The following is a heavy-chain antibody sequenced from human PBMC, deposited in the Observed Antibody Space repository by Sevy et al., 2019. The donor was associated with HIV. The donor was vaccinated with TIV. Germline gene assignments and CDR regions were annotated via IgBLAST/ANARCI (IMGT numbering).Heavy chain of an antibody. CDR3: ARLFYGSADY. CDR1: GFTFSSYW. J-gene: IGHJ4*02. V-gene: IGHV3-7*01. Sequence: GGSLRLSCAASGFTFSSYWMSWVRQAPGKGLEWLATINLDGSETFYVDSVKGRFTISRHNPRKSVYLQRTSLSAEDTAVYYCARLFYGSADYWGQGTLVTVSS. D-gene: IGHD3-10*01. CDR2: INLDGSET.